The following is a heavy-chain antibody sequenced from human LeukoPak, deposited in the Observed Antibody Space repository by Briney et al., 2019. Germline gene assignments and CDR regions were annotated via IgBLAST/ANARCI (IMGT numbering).Heavy chain of an antibody. Sequence: GESLKISYKGSGYSFTSYWIGWVRQMPGKGLESMGIIYPGDSDTRYSPSFQGQVTISADKSISTAYLQWSSLKASDTAMYYCARPQGVNYYDSSGYVLYWGQGTLVTVSS. V-gene: IGHV5-51*01. D-gene: IGHD3-22*01. J-gene: IGHJ4*02. CDR3: ARPQGVNYYDSSGYVLY. CDR2: IYPGDSDT. CDR1: GYSFTSYW.